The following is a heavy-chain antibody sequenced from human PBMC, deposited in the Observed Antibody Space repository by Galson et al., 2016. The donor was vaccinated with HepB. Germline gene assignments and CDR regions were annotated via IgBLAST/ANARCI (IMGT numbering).Heavy chain of an antibody. V-gene: IGHV3-74*01. Sequence: CAASGFTFSSHWMHWVRQAPGKGLVCVSRLKSDGRSTYYADSVKGRFTISRDNAKNTLYLQMNSLRADDTAVYYCRFGTAGIDYWGQGTLVTVSS. D-gene: IGHD1/OR15-1a*01. CDR3: RFGTAGIDY. J-gene: IGHJ4*02. CDR2: LKSDGRST. CDR1: GFTFSSHW.